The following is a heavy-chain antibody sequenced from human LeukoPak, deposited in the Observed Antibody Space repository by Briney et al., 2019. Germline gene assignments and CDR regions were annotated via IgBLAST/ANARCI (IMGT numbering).Heavy chain of an antibody. CDR1: GFTFSSYA. CDR2: ISGSGDST. J-gene: IGHJ4*02. D-gene: IGHD2-15*01. V-gene: IGHV3-23*01. Sequence: GGSLRLSCAASGFTFSSYAMSWVRQAPGKGLEWVSAISGSGDSTNYADSVQVRFTISRDNSKNTLYLQMTSPRAEDTAVYYCAKAGAVVVVVAKFFDYWGQGTLVTVSS. CDR3: AKAGAVVVVVAKFFDY.